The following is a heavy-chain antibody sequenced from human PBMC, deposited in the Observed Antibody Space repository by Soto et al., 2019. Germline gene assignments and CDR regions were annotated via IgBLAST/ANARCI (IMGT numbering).Heavy chain of an antibody. V-gene: IGHV3-7*01. Sequence: EVQLVESGGGLVQPGGSLRLSCAASGFTFSTYWMNWVRQAPGKGLEWVANIKADGSEKYYVDSVRGRFTISRDNAKNSLYLQMNSLRVEDTAVYYCARGVSGGDYWGQGILVIVSS. D-gene: IGHD1-1*01. CDR2: IKADGSEK. J-gene: IGHJ4*02. CDR1: GFTFSTYW. CDR3: ARGVSGGDY.